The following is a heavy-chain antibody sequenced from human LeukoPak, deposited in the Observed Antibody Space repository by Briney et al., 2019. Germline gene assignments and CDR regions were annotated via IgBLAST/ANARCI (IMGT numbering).Heavy chain of an antibody. J-gene: IGHJ6*02. D-gene: IGHD3-10*01. CDR2: VYYSGST. Sequence: SQTLSLTCAVSGGSITGYYWNWIRQPPGKGLEWIGYVYYSGSTNYNPSLKSRVTISVDTSKNQFSLKLSSVTAADTAVYYCGREGDFYGGRDYGVDVWGQGTTVTVSS. V-gene: IGHV4-59*01. CDR1: GGSITGYY. CDR3: GREGDFYGGRDYGVDV.